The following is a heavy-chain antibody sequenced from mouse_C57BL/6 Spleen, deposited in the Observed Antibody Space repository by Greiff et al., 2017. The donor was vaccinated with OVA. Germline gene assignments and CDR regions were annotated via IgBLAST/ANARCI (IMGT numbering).Heavy chain of an antibody. CDR3: ARYGFDY. V-gene: IGHV1-82*01. Sequence: VQLQQSGPELVKPGASVKISCKASGYAFSSSWMNWVKQRPGKGLEWIGRIYPGDGDTNYNGKFKGKATLTAEKSSSTAYMQLSSLTSEDSAVYFCARYGFDYWGQGTTLTVSS. J-gene: IGHJ2*01. CDR1: GYAFSSSW. D-gene: IGHD1-1*01. CDR2: IYPGDGDT.